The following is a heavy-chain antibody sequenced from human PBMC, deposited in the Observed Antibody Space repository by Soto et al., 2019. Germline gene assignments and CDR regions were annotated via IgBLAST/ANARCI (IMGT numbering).Heavy chain of an antibody. Sequence: QLQLQESGPRLVKPSETLSLTCSVSGGSISSSSYSWGWIRQPPGKGLEWIGTIYYSGSTHYNPSLEGRFAISADTPNNQLSRRLSSVTAADTAVYYCGRQPGHCGSTTCFGYYSVDVWGQGTTVTVS. V-gene: IGHV4-39*01. D-gene: IGHD2-2*01. J-gene: IGHJ6*02. CDR3: GRQPGHCGSTTCFGYYSVDV. CDR2: IYYSGST. CDR1: GGSISSSSYS.